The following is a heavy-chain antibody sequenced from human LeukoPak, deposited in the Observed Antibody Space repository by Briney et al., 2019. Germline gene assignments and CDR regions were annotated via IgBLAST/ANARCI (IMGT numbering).Heavy chain of an antibody. CDR2: ISSTSSYI. D-gene: IGHD2-21*02. J-gene: IGHJ4*02. CDR3: ARELVVTAVLPYYFDY. V-gene: IGHV3-21*01. CDR1: GFTFSIYS. Sequence: GGSLRLSCAASGFTFSIYSMIWVRQAPGKGLECVSFISSTSSYIYYTDSVKGRFTISRDNAKNSLYLQMNSLRAEDTAVYYCARELVVTAVLPYYFDYWGQGTLVTVSS.